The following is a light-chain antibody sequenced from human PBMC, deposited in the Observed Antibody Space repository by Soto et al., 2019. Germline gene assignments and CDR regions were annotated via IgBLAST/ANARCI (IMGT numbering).Light chain of an antibody. Sequence: DIQMTQFPSTLSASVGDRVTITCRASQSISNRLAWFQQKSGEAPKILFHKVSSLESGVPSRFSGSGSGTEFTLTISSLQPDDFATYCCQQYNTYSWTFCQGTKVEIK. CDR3: QQYNTYSWT. CDR2: KVS. J-gene: IGKJ1*01. V-gene: IGKV1-5*03. CDR1: QSISNR.